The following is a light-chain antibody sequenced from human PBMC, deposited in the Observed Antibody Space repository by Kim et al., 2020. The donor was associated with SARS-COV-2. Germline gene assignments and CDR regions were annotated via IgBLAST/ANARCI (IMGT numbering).Light chain of an antibody. Sequence: PGERATLSCRASQSVSSSYLAWYQQNPGQAPRLLIYAASSRATAIPDRFSGSGSGTDFTLTISRLEPEDFAVYYCQQYGSSPPKYTFGQGTKLEI. CDR1: QSVSSSY. J-gene: IGKJ2*01. CDR2: AAS. CDR3: QQYGSSPPKYT. V-gene: IGKV3-20*01.